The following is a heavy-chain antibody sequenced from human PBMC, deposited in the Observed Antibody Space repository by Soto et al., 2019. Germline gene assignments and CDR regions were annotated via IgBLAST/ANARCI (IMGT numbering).Heavy chain of an antibody. Sequence: QVQLVQSGAEVKKPGSSVKVSCKASGGTFSSYAITWVRQAPEEGLEWMGGIIPMLGTANYAQRFQGRVTISADESTSTAYMELISLRSEDTAVYYRATSRSYSSSWYGRYFDYWGQGTLVTVSS. D-gene: IGHD6-13*01. CDR1: GGTFSSYA. J-gene: IGHJ4*02. CDR2: IIPMLGTA. CDR3: ATSRSYSSSWYGRYFDY. V-gene: IGHV1-69*01.